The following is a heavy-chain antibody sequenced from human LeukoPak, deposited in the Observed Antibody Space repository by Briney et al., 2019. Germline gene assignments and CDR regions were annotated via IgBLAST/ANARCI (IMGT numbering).Heavy chain of an antibody. J-gene: IGHJ2*01. CDR2: ISWNSDNI. Sequence: GRSLRLSCAGSGFRFHNYAMHWVRQAPGKGLEWVSGISWNSDNIAYADSVKGRFTISRDNAKNSLYLQMKSLRDDDMALYYCARAEYGANSGDIWYFDLWGRGTLVTVSS. V-gene: IGHV3-9*03. CDR3: ARAEYGANSGDIWYFDL. D-gene: IGHD4-23*01. CDR1: GFRFHNYA.